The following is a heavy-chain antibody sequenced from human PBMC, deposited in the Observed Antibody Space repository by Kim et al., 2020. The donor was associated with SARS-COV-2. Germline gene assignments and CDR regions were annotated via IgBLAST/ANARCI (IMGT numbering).Heavy chain of an antibody. V-gene: IGHV4-34*01. CDR1: GGSLSGYY. CDR2: INHSGST. D-gene: IGHD3-10*01. Sequence: SETLSLTCAVYGGSLSGYYWSWIRQPPGKGLEWIGEINHSGSTNYNPSLKSRVTISVDTSKNQFSLKLSSVTAADTAVYYCARVLGFTYYGPIWSHGRFDYWGQGTLVTVSS. J-gene: IGHJ4*02. CDR3: ARVLGFTYYGPIWSHGRFDY.